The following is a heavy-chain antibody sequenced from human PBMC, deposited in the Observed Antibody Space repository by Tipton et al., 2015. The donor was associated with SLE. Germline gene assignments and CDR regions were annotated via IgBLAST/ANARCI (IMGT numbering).Heavy chain of an antibody. CDR1: GYTFTTYG. J-gene: IGHJ4*02. V-gene: IGHV1-18*01. CDR3: ARGGDFDWLLPFEY. D-gene: IGHD3-9*01. CDR2: ISAYNGHA. Sequence: QLVQSGAEVKKPGASVKVSCKASGYTFTTYGISWVRQAPGQGLEWMGWISAYNGHANSLQKFQDRVTMTTDTSTSTVYMELRSLRSDDTAVYYCARGGDFDWLLPFEYWGQGTLVTVSS.